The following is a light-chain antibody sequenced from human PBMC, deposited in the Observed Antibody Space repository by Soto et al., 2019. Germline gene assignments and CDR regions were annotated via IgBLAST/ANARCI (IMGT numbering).Light chain of an antibody. CDR3: QQYGSSPIT. Sequence: EIVLTQSPVTLSLSPGERATLSCRASQSVSNYLAWYQQKPGQAPRLLIYGASSRATGIPDRFSGSGSGTDFTLTISRLEPEDFAVYYCQQYGSSPITFGQGTRLEIK. V-gene: IGKV3-20*01. J-gene: IGKJ5*01. CDR1: QSVSNY. CDR2: GAS.